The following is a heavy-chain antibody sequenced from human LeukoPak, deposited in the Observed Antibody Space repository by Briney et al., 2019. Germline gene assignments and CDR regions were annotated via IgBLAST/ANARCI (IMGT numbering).Heavy chain of an antibody. CDR2: IDGSGSNT. J-gene: IGHJ4*02. CDR1: GFTISNYA. Sequence: GGSLRLSCAASGFTISNYAVTWVRQAPGKGLEWVSIIDGSGSNTYYADSVKGRFIISRDNSKNTLYLQVNSLRPEDTAVYYCAKKVSGYYSFDYWGQGTLVTVSS. D-gene: IGHD3-9*01. V-gene: IGHV3-23*01. CDR3: AKKVSGYYSFDY.